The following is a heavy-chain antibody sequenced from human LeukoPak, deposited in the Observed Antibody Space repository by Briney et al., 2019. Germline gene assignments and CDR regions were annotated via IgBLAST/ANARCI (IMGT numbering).Heavy chain of an antibody. V-gene: IGHV4-31*03. Sequence: SETLSLTCTVSGSSVSSDEYYWGWVRQYPGKGLEWIGYVYYSGSSYYIPSLESRVTTSVEVSKNQFSLELRSVTAADTAVYYCARVKVLRFLEWFLDFWGQGALVTVSS. D-gene: IGHD3-3*01. CDR3: ARVKVLRFLEWFLDF. CDR2: VYYSGSS. J-gene: IGHJ4*02. CDR1: GSSVSSDEYY.